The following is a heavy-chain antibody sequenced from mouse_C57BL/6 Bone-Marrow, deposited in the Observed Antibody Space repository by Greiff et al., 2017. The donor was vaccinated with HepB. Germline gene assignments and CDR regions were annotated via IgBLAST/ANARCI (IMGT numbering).Heavy chain of an antibody. Sequence: VQLQQPGAELVKPGASVKLSCKASGYTFTSYWMQWVKQRPGQGLEWIGEIDPSDSYTNYNQKFKGKATLTVDTSSSTAYMQLSSLTSEDSAVYYCARQPNYYGSSPFAYWGQGTLVTVSA. J-gene: IGHJ3*01. D-gene: IGHD1-1*01. V-gene: IGHV1-50*01. CDR1: GYTFTSYW. CDR2: IDPSDSYT. CDR3: ARQPNYYGSSPFAY.